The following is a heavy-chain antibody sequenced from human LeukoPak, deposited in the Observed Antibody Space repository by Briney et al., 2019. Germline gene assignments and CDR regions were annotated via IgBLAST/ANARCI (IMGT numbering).Heavy chain of an antibody. Sequence: SETLSLTCTVSGGSISSYYWSWIRQPAGKGLEWIGRIYTSGSTNYNPSLKSRVTMSVDTSKNQFSLKLSSVTAADTAVYYCARSGYSSGWYPAHFDYWGQGTLVTVSS. CDR3: ARSGYSSGWYPAHFDY. CDR2: IYTSGST. CDR1: GGSISSYY. J-gene: IGHJ4*02. D-gene: IGHD6-19*01. V-gene: IGHV4-4*07.